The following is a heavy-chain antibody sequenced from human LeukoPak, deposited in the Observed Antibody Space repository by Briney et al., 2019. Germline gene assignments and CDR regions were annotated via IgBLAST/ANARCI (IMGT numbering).Heavy chain of an antibody. CDR2: IYWDDDK. J-gene: IGHJ3*02. CDR3: AHRPVLRYKDAFDI. CDR1: GFSLSASGVG. Sequence: SGPTLVNPTQTLTLTCTFSGFSLSASGVGVGWIRQPPGKALEWLALIYWDDDKRYSPSLKSRLTITKDTSKNQVVLTMTNMDPVDTATYYCAHRPVLRYKDAFDIWGQGTMVTVSS. V-gene: IGHV2-5*02. D-gene: IGHD1-1*01.